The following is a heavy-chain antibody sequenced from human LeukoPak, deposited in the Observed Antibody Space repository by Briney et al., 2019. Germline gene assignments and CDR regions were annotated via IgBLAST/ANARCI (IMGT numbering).Heavy chain of an antibody. CDR1: GGSISSSSYY. D-gene: IGHD3-16*01. J-gene: IGHJ4*02. CDR3: AMFTGNFDY. Sequence: SETLSPTCTVSGGSISSSSYYWGWIRQPPGKGLEWIGSIYYSGSTNYNPSLKSRVTISVDTSKNQFSLKLSSVTAADTAVYYCAMFTGNFDYWGQGTLVTVSS. V-gene: IGHV4-39*07. CDR2: IYYSGST.